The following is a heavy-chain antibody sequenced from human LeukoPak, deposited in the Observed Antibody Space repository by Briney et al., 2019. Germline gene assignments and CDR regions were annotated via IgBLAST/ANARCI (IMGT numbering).Heavy chain of an antibody. V-gene: IGHV3-7*01. J-gene: IGHJ4*02. CDR2: IKEDGSEK. Sequence: QLGGTLRLSCAASGFTFSSYGMGWVRQAPGKGLEWVANIKEDGSEKYYVDSVKGRFTISRDNAKNSLYLEMNSLRAEDTAVYYCARDRDGSVNYYNKPPYWGQGILVTVSS. CDR3: ARDRDGSVNYYNKPPY. CDR1: GFTFSSYG. D-gene: IGHD3-10*01.